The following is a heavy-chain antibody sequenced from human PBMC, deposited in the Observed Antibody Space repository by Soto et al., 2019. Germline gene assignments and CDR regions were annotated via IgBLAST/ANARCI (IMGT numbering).Heavy chain of an antibody. CDR1: GFTFSSYW. V-gene: IGHV3-7*01. D-gene: IGHD6-19*01. CDR2: IKQDGSEK. Sequence: GGSLRLSCAASGFTFSSYWMSWVRQAPGKGLEWVANIKQDGSEKYYVDSVKGRFTISRDNAKNSLYLQMNSLRAEDTDVYYCARLIRSIAVAGNGPFDIWGQGTMVTVSS. CDR3: ARLIRSIAVAGNGPFDI. J-gene: IGHJ3*02.